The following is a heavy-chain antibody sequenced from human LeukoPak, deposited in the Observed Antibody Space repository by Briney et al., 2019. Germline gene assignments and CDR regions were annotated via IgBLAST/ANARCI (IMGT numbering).Heavy chain of an antibody. J-gene: IGHJ4*02. D-gene: IGHD1-26*01. CDR1: GVSFSNFA. Sequence: GGSLRLSCAASGVSFSNFAIHWVRQAPGKGLEWLAVISHDGGTKHYADSVKGRFTISRDNSNNSLSLQLNSLSAEDTAVYYCGRARGKWHLLPLDFWGQGTLVTVSS. CDR2: ISHDGGTK. CDR3: GRARGKWHLLPLDF. V-gene: IGHV3-30*04.